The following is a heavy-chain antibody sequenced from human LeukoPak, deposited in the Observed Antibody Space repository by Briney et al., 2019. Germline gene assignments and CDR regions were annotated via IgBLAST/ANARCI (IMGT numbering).Heavy chain of an antibody. CDR2: ISAYNGNT. CDR3: ARMLYGGLRDLFPYFDY. D-gene: IGHD2-8*01. CDR1: GYTFTSYG. V-gene: IGHV1-18*01. J-gene: IGHJ4*02. Sequence: GASVKVSCKASGYTFTSYGISWVRQAPGQGLEWMGWISAYNGNTNYAQKLQGRVTMTTDTSTSTAYMELRSLRSDDTAVYYCARMLYGGLRDLFPYFDYWARATLATASS.